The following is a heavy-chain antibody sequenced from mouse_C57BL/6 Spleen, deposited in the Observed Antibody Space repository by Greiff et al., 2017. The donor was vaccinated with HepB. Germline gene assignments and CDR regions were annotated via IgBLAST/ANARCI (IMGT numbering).Heavy chain of an antibody. Sequence: VKLVESGPGLVQPSQSLSITCTVSGFSLTSYGVHWVRQSPGKGLEWLGVIWSGGSTDYNAAFISRLSISKDNSKSQVFFKMNSLQADDTAIYYCARNSWALYYFDYWGQGTTLTVSS. CDR1: GFSLTSYG. V-gene: IGHV2-2*01. J-gene: IGHJ2*01. CDR2: IWSGGST. CDR3: ARNSWALYYFDY. D-gene: IGHD4-1*01.